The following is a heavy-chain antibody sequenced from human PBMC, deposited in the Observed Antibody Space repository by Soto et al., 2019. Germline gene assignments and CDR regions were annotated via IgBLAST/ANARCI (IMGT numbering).Heavy chain of an antibody. J-gene: IGHJ4*02. CDR3: ARAALYGYDY. CDR2: ISSTSRNT. V-gene: IGHV3-48*02. D-gene: IGHD6-25*01. CDR1: GFTFRDYG. Sequence: GGSLRLSCAASGFTFRDYGMNWVRQAPGRGLEWVAYISSTSRNTYNADSVKGRFTISRDNARNSLYLQMNSLRDEDTAVYYCARAALYGYDYWGQGTPVTVSS.